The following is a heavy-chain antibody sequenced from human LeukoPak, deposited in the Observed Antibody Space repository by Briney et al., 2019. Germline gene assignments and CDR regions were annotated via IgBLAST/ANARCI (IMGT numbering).Heavy chain of an antibody. V-gene: IGHV3-53*01. Sequence: GGSLRLSCAASGFSVSSIYMNWVRQAPGKGLEWVSVIYSDGTTYYADSVKGRLTISRDDSKNTLYLHMNSLRAEDTAVYYCARAPNWRFDHWGQGTLVTVSS. D-gene: IGHD1-1*01. CDR1: GFSVSSIY. CDR2: IYSDGTT. CDR3: ARAPNWRFDH. J-gene: IGHJ4*02.